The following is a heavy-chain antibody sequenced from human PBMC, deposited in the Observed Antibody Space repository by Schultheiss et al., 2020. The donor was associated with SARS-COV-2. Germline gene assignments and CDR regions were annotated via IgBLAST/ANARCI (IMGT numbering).Heavy chain of an antibody. J-gene: IGHJ4*02. V-gene: IGHV1-46*01. CDR1: GYTFTSYD. CDR2: INPSGGST. Sequence: ASVKVSCKASGYTFTSYDINWVRQATGQGLEWMGIINPSGGSTSYAQKFQGRVTMTRDTSTSTVYMELSSLRSEDTAVYYCARGGTWELRLVDYWGQGTLVTVSS. D-gene: IGHD1-26*01. CDR3: ARGGTWELRLVDY.